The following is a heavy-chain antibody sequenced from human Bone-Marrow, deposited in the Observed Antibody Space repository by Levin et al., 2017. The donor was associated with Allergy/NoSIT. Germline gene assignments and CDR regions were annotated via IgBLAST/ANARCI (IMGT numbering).Heavy chain of an antibody. V-gene: IGHV3-15*01. Sequence: GGSLRLSCAASEFTFSNAWMTWVRQAPGKGLEWVGHIKSKTDGATADYAAPVKGRFTISRDDSKATLYLQMNSLKTEDTAVYYCTTGTWIQLWLPDYWGRGTLVTVSS. CDR1: EFTFSNAW. D-gene: IGHD5-18*01. J-gene: IGHJ4*02. CDR2: IKSKTDGATA. CDR3: TTGTWIQLWLPDY.